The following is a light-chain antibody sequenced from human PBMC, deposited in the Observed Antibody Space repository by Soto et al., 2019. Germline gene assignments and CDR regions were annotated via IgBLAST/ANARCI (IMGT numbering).Light chain of an antibody. J-gene: IGKJ1*01. CDR2: GTS. CDR1: QTIGSNH. V-gene: IGKV3-20*01. CDR3: QQYVSWT. Sequence: EIVLTQSPGTLSVSPGERATLSCRASQTIGSNHLAWYQQKPGQAPSLLIYGTSSRATGIPDRFSGSGSGTDFTLTITRREPEESAIYYCQQYVSWTFGQGTKVEIK.